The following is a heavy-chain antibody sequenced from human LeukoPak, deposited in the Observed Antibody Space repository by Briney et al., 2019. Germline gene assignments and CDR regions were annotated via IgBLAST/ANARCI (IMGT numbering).Heavy chain of an antibody. V-gene: IGHV1-69*13. J-gene: IGHJ4*02. CDR1: GGTFSSYA. CDR2: IIPIFGTA. CDR3: ARVTVTTYPPNWGGLDY. D-gene: IGHD4-17*01. Sequence: ASVKVSCKASGGTFSSYAISWVRQAPGQGLEWMGGIIPIFGTANYAQKFQGRVTITADESTSTAYMELSSLRSEDTAVYCCARVTVTTYPPNWGGLDYWGQGTLVTVSS.